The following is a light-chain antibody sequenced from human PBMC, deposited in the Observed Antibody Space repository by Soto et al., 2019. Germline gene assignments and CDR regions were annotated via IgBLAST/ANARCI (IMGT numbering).Light chain of an antibody. Sequence: QSALTQPASVSGSPGQSITISCTGTSSDVGSHNLVSWYQQHPGKAPKLMIYEGSKRPSGVSNRFSGSKSGNTASLTISGLQAEDEADYYCCSYAGSSIHVVFGGGTKLTVL. CDR1: SSDVGSHNL. CDR2: EGS. V-gene: IGLV2-23*01. J-gene: IGLJ2*01. CDR3: CSYAGSSIHVV.